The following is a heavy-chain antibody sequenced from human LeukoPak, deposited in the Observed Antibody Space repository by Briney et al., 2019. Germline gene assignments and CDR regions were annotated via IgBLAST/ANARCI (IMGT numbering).Heavy chain of an antibody. J-gene: IGHJ5*02. CDR2: IHYSGST. D-gene: IGHD3-3*01. V-gene: IGHV4-31*03. CDR1: GGSISSGGYY. CDR3: VRDRFGNWFDP. Sequence: SETLSLTCTVSGGSISSGGYYWSWIRQHPGKGLEWIGYIHYSGSTDYNPSLKSRVTISVDTSKNQFSLNLSSVTAADTAVYYCVRDRFGNWFDPWGQGTLVTVSS.